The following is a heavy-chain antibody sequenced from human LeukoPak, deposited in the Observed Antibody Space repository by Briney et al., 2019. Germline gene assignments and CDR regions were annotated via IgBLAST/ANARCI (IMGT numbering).Heavy chain of an antibody. D-gene: IGHD3-10*01. CDR1: GFTFSSYA. V-gene: IGHV3-23*01. CDR3: ARGTWFGELSVDY. CDR2: ISGSGGST. J-gene: IGHJ4*02. Sequence: GGSLRLSCAASGFTFSSYAMSWVRQAPGKGLEWVLAISGSGGSTYYADSVKGRFTISRDNSKNTLYLQMNSLRAEDTAVYYCARGTWFGELSVDYWGQGTLVTVSS.